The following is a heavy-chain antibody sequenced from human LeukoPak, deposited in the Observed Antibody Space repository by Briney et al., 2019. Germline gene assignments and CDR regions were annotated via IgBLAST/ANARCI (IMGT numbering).Heavy chain of an antibody. CDR2: ISGGGETT. CDR3: ARDYADYVGYFFFDY. Sequence: PGGSLRLSCAASGFTFNNYAMNWVRQAPGKGLEWVSSISGGGETTSYADSAKGRFTISRDNSQNTLYLQMNSLRAEDTAVYYCARDYADYVGYFFFDYWGQGTLVTVSS. D-gene: IGHD4-17*01. V-gene: IGHV3-23*01. J-gene: IGHJ4*02. CDR1: GFTFNNYA.